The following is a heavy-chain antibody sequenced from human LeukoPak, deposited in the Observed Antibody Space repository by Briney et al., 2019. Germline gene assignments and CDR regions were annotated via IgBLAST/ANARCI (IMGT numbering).Heavy chain of an antibody. D-gene: IGHD2-15*01. V-gene: IGHV3-23*01. J-gene: IGHJ6*03. CDR2: ISGSGGST. CDR1: GFTFSSYG. CDR3: AKAGLAGYCSGGSCYAQGYFYMDV. Sequence: GGSLRLSCAASGFTFSSYGMSWVRQAPGKGLEWVSAISGSGGSTYYTDSVKGRFTISRDNSKNTLYLQMNSLRAEDTAAYYCAKAGLAGYCSGGSCYAQGYFYMDVWGKGTTVTVSS.